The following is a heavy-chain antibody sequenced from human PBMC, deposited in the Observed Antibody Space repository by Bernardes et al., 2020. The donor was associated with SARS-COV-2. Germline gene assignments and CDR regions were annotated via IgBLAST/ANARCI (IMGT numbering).Heavy chain of an antibody. J-gene: IGHJ6*02. V-gene: IGHV1-8*01. CDR1: GYTFTSYD. D-gene: IGHD3-10*01. CDR2: MNPNSGNT. CDR3: ARVRGANYYYYGMDV. Sequence: ASVKASCKASGYTFTSYDINWVRQATGQGLEWMGWMNPNSGNTGYAQKFQGRVTMTRNTSISTAYMELSSLRSEDTAVYYCARVRGANYYYYGMDVWGQGTTVTVSS.